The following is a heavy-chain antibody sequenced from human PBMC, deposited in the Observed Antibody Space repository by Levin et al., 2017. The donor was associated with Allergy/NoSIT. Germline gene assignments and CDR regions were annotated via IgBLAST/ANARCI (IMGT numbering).Heavy chain of an antibody. CDR1: GFTFSSYA. CDR2: ISYDGSNK. D-gene: IGHD2-2*02. J-gene: IGHJ6*02. V-gene: IGHV3-30-3*01. CDR3: TVPAAILYYYYGMDV. Sequence: GGSLRLSCAASGFTFSSYAMHWVRQAPGKGLEWVAVISYDGSNKYYADSVKGRFTISRDNSKNTLYLQMNSLRAEDTAVYYCTVPAAILYYYYGMDVWGQGTTVTVSS.